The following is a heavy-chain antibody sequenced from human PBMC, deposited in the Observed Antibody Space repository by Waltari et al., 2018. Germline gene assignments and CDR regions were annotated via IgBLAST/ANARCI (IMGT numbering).Heavy chain of an antibody. CDR1: GVSISSYY. D-gene: IGHD6-13*01. CDR3: ARESYSSRPRIYYYDYMDV. V-gene: IGHV4-4*07. J-gene: IGHJ6*03. CDR2: IYTSGSP. Sequence: QVQLQESGPGLVKPSETLSLTCPVSGVSISSYYWSWIRQPAGKGLEWIVRIYTSGSPNYNPYRKSRVTMSVDTSKNQFSLKLSAVTAADTAVYDCARESYSSRPRIYYYDYMDVWGKGTTVTISS.